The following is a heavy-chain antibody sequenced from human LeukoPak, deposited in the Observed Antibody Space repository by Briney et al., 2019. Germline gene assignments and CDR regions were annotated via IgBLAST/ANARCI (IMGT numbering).Heavy chain of an antibody. Sequence: QSGGSLRLSCAASGFTFSSYGMHWVRQAPGKGLEWVAVISYDGSNKYYADSVKGRFTISRDNSKNTLYLQMNSLRAEDTAVYYCAKPSHTRDGYNHWGQGTLVTVSS. J-gene: IGHJ4*02. V-gene: IGHV3-30*18. CDR2: ISYDGSNK. CDR1: GFTFSSYG. CDR3: AKPSHTRDGYNH. D-gene: IGHD5-24*01.